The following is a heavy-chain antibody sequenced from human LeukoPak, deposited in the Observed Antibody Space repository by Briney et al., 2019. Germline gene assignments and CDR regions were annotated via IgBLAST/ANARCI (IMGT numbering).Heavy chain of an antibody. CDR1: GYIFTSNY. CDR2: INPSGGST. V-gene: IGHV1-46*04. D-gene: IGHD4-17*01. Sequence: GASVTVSCKASGYIFTSNYIHWVRRAPGQGLEWMGIINPSGGSTNYAQKLQGGVTMTRDTSTSTVYMELSSLRSEDTAVYYCARDTDYGDDSWFDPWGQGTLVTVSS. CDR3: ARDTDYGDDSWFDP. J-gene: IGHJ5*02.